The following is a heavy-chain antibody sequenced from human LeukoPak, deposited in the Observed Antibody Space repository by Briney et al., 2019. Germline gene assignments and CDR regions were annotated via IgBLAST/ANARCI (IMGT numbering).Heavy chain of an antibody. CDR1: GYSFTYHY. D-gene: IGHD5-18*01. CDR3: ARGPSIQPPSL. CDR2: INPSGGST. Sequence: GASVKVSCKASGYSFTYHYMHWVRQAPGQGLEWMGIINPSGGSTSYAQKFQGRVTMTRDMSTSTVYMELSSLRSEDTAVYYCARGPSIQPPSLWGQGTMVTVSS. V-gene: IGHV1-46*01. J-gene: IGHJ3*01.